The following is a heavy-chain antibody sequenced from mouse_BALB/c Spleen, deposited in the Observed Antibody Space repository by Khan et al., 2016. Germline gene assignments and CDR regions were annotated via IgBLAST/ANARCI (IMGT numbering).Heavy chain of an antibody. V-gene: IGHV1-7*01. J-gene: IGHJ4*01. CDR2: INPNTGYA. CDR3: AYGTYPYYYAMDY. CDR1: DYTFTSYW. D-gene: IGHD2-1*01. Sequence: QVRLQQSGAELAKPGASVKMSCKASDYTFTSYWMHWVKQRPGQGLEWIGYINPNTGYAAYNQKFQDKATLTADKSSNTAYMEMNSLTSEDSAVYYCAYGTYPYYYAMDYWGQGTSVTVSS.